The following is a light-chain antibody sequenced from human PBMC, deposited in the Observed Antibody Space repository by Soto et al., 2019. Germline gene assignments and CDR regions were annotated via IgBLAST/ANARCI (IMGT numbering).Light chain of an antibody. CDR1: QSVSSS. V-gene: IGKV3-11*01. Sequence: DIVLTQSPGTLSLSPGERATLSCRASQSVSSSLAWYQQKPGQSPRLLIYDTSNRATGIPARFRGSGSGPAFTLTISSREPEDFAVYYCQQRTHWRITFGQGTRLEN. CDR3: QQRTHWRIT. J-gene: IGKJ5*01. CDR2: DTS.